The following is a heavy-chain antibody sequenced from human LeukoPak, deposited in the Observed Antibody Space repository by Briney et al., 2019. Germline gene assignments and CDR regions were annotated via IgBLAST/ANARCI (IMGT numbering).Heavy chain of an antibody. CDR1: GGSFSGYY. V-gene: IGHV4-34*01. Sequence: SETLSLTCAVYGGSFSGYYWSWIRQPPGKGLEWIGEINHSGSTNYNPSLKSRVTISVDTSKNQFSLKLSSVTAADTAVYYCARVMVRGVIRVKNYYFDYWGQGTLVTVSS. D-gene: IGHD3-10*01. CDR2: INHSGST. J-gene: IGHJ4*02. CDR3: ARVMVRGVIRVKNYYFDY.